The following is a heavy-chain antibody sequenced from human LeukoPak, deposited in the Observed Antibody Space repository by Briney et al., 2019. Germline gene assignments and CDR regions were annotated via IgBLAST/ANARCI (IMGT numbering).Heavy chain of an antibody. CDR3: ATGLGGQWLVRGLFDY. Sequence: GASVKVSCKVSGYTLTELSMHWVRQAPGKGLEWMGGFDPEDGETIYGQKFQGRVTMTEDTSTDTAYMELSSLRSEDTAVYYCATGLGGQWLVRGLFDYWGQGTLVTVSS. J-gene: IGHJ4*02. D-gene: IGHD6-19*01. CDR2: FDPEDGET. CDR1: GYTLTELS. V-gene: IGHV1-24*01.